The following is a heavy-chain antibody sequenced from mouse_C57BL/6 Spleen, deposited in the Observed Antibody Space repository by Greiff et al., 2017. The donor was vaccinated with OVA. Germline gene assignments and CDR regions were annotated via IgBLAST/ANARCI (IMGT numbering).Heavy chain of an antibody. V-gene: IGHV2-2*01. CDR3: ARKGDDYDAFAY. D-gene: IGHD2-4*01. CDR1: GFSLTSYG. Sequence: QVQLQQSGPGLVQPSQSLSITCTVSGFSLTSYGVHWVRQSPGKGLEWLGVIWSGGSTDYNAAFISRLSISKDNSKSQVFFKMNSLQADDTAIYYCARKGDDYDAFAYWGQGTLVTVSA. CDR2: IWSGGST. J-gene: IGHJ3*01.